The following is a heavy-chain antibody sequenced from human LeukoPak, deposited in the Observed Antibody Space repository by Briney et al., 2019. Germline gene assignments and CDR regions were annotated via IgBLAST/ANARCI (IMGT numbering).Heavy chain of an antibody. J-gene: IGHJ4*02. CDR1: GFTFSFFG. Sequence: GGSLGFYCAAPGFTFSFFGSHWVPQAPGKGLEWVAALPPDGKRESYTESGRGRFTGPRDNSNNMIYLQINSLRGDDSAVYYCAKIKHVHDGCGQGTLVTVSS. D-gene: IGHD3-16*01. CDR3: AKIKHVHDG. V-gene: IGHV3-30*18. CDR2: LPPDGKRE.